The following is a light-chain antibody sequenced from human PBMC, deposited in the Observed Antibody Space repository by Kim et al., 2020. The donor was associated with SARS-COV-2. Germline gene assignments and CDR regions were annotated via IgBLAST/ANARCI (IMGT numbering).Light chain of an antibody. J-gene: IGKJ2*01. CDR2: DIT. Sequence: LSLSPGERATLSCRASQNVSHHLAWYQHKPGQAPRLLICDITSRAAGVPARFSGSGSETESTLTISSLQSEDVAIYYCEQYNYWYTFGQGTKLEI. V-gene: IGKV3-15*01. CDR1: QNVSHH. CDR3: EQYNYWYT.